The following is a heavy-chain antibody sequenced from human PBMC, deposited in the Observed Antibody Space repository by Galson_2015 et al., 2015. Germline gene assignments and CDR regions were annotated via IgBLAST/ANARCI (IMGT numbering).Heavy chain of an antibody. CDR3: ARDSGDIVVVPVY. CDR2: IWYDGSNK. D-gene: IGHD2-2*01. CDR1: GFTFSSYG. Sequence: SLRLSCAASGFTFSSYGMHWVRQAPGKGLEWVAVIWYDGSNKYYADSVKGRFTISRDNSKNTLYLQMNSLRAEDTAVYYCARDSGDIVVVPVYWGQGTLVTVSS. J-gene: IGHJ4*02. V-gene: IGHV3-33*01.